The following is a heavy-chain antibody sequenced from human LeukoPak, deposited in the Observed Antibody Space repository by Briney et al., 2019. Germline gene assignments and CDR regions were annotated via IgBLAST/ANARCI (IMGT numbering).Heavy chain of an antibody. CDR3: ARTRFGYCSGGSCLNWFDP. Sequence: GESLKISCKGSGYSFTSYWLGWVRQMPGKGLEWMGIIYPGDSDTRYSPSFQGQVTISADKSISTAYLQWSSLKASDTAMYYCARTRFGYCSGGSCLNWFDPWGQGTLVTVSS. V-gene: IGHV5-51*01. CDR1: GYSFTSYW. J-gene: IGHJ5*02. CDR2: IYPGDSDT. D-gene: IGHD2-15*01.